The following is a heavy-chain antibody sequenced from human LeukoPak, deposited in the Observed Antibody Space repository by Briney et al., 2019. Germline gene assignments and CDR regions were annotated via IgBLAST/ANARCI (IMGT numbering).Heavy chain of an antibody. CDR1: GGSISSGGYS. CDR3: ARENGSGMFDP. Sequence: SETLSLTCAVSGGSISSGGYSWSWIRQPTGKGLEWIGYIYHGGNTYYNPSLKSRVTISVDRSKNQFSLKLSSVTAADTAVYYCARENGSGMFDPWGQGTLVTVSS. D-gene: IGHD3-10*01. J-gene: IGHJ5*02. CDR2: IYHGGNT. V-gene: IGHV4-30-2*01.